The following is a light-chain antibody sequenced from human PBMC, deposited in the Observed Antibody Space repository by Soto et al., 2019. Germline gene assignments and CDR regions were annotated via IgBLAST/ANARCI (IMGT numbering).Light chain of an antibody. Sequence: DIQLTQSPSFLSASVEDRVTITCRASQDISNFLAWFQQKPGRAPKLLIYAVFTLQSGVPSRFSGSGSGAEFTLTISSLQPEDFATYYCQQVDTYPLTFGGGTKVEIK. CDR3: QQVDTYPLT. V-gene: IGKV1-9*01. CDR1: QDISNF. J-gene: IGKJ4*01. CDR2: AVF.